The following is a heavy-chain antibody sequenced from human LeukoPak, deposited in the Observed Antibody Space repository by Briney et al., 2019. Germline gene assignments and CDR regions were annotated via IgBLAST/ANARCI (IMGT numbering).Heavy chain of an antibody. V-gene: IGHV3-7*01. Sequence: GGSLRLSCAASGFTFSSYWMSWVRQAPGKGLEWVANIKQDGSEKYYVDSVKGRFTISRDNSKNTLYLQMNSLRAEDTAVYYCAKADLFRYYYDSSGPYYFDYWGQGTLVTVSS. D-gene: IGHD3-22*01. CDR2: IKQDGSEK. CDR3: AKADLFRYYYDSSGPYYFDY. CDR1: GFTFSSYW. J-gene: IGHJ4*02.